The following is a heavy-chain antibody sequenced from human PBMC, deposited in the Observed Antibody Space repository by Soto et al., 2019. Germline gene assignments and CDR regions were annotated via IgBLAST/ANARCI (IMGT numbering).Heavy chain of an antibody. CDR3: ASRPAYISGKDY. Sequence: QVQLQESGPGLVKPSETLSLTCAVSGDSISSNTWWSWVRQSPGKGLEWIGEIYHSGKTNYKASLKRRVTISIDKSKNQLSLNLTSVTAADTAVYYCASRPAYISGKDYWGQGTLVTVSS. D-gene: IGHD3-3*02. CDR2: IYHSGKT. J-gene: IGHJ4*02. V-gene: IGHV4-4*02. CDR1: GDSISSNTW.